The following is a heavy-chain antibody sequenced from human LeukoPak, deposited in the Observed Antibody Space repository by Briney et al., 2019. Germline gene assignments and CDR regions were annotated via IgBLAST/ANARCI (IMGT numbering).Heavy chain of an antibody. D-gene: IGHD4-17*01. J-gene: IGHJ5*02. CDR3: ARAKLRGNWFDP. Sequence: GGSLRLSCAASGFTFSSYAMSWVRQAPGRGLEWVSAISGSGGSTYYADSVKGRFTISRDNSKNTLYLQMNSLRAEDTAVYYCARAKLRGNWFDPWGQGTLVTVSS. CDR2: ISGSGGST. V-gene: IGHV3-23*01. CDR1: GFTFSSYA.